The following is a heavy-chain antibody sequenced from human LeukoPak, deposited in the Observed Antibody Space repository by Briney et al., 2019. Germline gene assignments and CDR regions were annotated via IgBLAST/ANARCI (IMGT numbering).Heavy chain of an antibody. Sequence: ASVKVSCKASGYTFTVYYMHWVRQAPGRGLEWMGWINPNNGGTNYAQKFQGRVTMTRDTSINTAYMELSSLISDDTAVYYCARDRGQPDAFDIWGQGTMVTVSS. CDR3: ARDRGQPDAFDI. D-gene: IGHD1-14*01. J-gene: IGHJ3*02. V-gene: IGHV1-2*02. CDR2: INPNNGGT. CDR1: GYTFTVYY.